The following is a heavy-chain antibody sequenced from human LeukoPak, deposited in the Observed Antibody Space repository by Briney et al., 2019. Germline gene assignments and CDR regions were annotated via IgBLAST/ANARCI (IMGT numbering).Heavy chain of an antibody. D-gene: IGHD6-13*01. CDR3: ARVSSSWYQDWYFDL. Sequence: SETRSLTCTVSGGSISSYYWSWIRQPAGKGLERIGRIDTSGNTNYKPSLKSRVTMSVDTSKNQFSLKLSSVTAADTAVYYCARVSSSWYQDWYFDLWGRGTLVTVSS. CDR2: IDTSGNT. J-gene: IGHJ2*01. CDR1: GGSISSYY. V-gene: IGHV4-4*07.